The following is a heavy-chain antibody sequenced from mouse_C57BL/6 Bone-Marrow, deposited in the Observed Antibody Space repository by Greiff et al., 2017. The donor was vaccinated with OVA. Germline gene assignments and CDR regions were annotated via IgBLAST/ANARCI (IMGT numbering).Heavy chain of an antibody. D-gene: IGHD2-4*01. CDR3: ARNDYDYAMDY. V-gene: IGHV1-19*01. Sequence: VQLKESGPVLVKPGASVKMSCKASGYTFTDYYMNWVKQSHGKSLEWIEVINPYNGGTSYNQKFKGKATLTVDKSSSTAYMELNSLTSEDSAVYYCARNDYDYAMDYWGQGTSVTVSS. J-gene: IGHJ4*01. CDR2: INPYNGGT. CDR1: GYTFTDYY.